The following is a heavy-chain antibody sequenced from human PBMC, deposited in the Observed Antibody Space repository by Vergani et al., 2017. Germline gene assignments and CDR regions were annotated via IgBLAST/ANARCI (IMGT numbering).Heavy chain of an antibody. CDR3: AGTRRYYDFWSGYYGFDP. CDR2: INPNSGGT. V-gene: IGHV1-2*02. CDR1: GYTFTGYY. D-gene: IGHD3-3*01. Sequence: QVQLVQSGAEVKKPGASVKVSCKASGYTFTGYYMHWVRQAPGQGLEWMGWINPNSGGTNYAQKFQGRVTMTRDTSISTAYMELSRLRSDDTAVYYCAGTRRYYDFWSGYYGFDPWGQGTLVTVSS. J-gene: IGHJ5*02.